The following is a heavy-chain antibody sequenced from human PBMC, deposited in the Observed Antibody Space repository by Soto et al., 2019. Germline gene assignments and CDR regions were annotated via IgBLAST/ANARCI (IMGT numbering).Heavy chain of an antibody. V-gene: IGHV4-59*01. D-gene: IGHD6-13*01. CDR2: IYYSGST. CDR3: ARGGRSIAAAGTVEYFQH. CDR1: GGSISSYY. J-gene: IGHJ1*01. Sequence: SETLSLTCTVSGGSISSYYWSWIRQPPGKGLEWIGYIYYSGSTNYNPSLKSRVTISVGTSKNQFSLKLSSVTAADTAVYYCARGGRSIAAAGTVEYFQHWGQGTLVTVSS.